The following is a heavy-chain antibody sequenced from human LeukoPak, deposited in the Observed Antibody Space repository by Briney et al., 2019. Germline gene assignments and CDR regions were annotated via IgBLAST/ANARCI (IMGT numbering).Heavy chain of an antibody. CDR1: GFTFDDYG. CDR2: INWNGGST. CDR3: AGFDYYGSESYYNHFDS. J-gene: IGHJ4*02. Sequence: GGSLRLSCAASGFTFDDYGMSWVRQPPGKGLEWVSRINWNGGSTGYADSVKGRFTISRDNAKNSLYLQMNSLRAEDTAVYYCAGFDYYGSESYYNHFDSWGQGTLVTVSS. D-gene: IGHD3-10*01. V-gene: IGHV3-20*04.